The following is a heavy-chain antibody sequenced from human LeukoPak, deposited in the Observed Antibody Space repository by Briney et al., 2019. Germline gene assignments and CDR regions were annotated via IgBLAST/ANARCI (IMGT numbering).Heavy chain of an antibody. V-gene: IGHV1-18*01. CDR3: ARDLGYRGGWFDP. CDR2: ISGYNGKT. J-gene: IGHJ5*02. CDR1: GYTFNTYG. Sequence: ASVKVSCKASGYTFNTYGITWVRQAPGQGLEWMGWISGYNGKTKYAQKLQDRVTMTTDTSTTTAYMELRSLTSDDTAVYYCARDLGYRGGWFDPWGQGTLVTVSS. D-gene: IGHD1-26*01.